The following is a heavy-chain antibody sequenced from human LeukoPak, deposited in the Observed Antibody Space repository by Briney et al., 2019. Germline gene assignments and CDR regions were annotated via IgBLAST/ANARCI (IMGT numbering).Heavy chain of an antibody. V-gene: IGHV3-23*01. D-gene: IGHD1-26*01. CDR1: GFTFSSYA. Sequence: GGSLRLSCAASGFTFSSYAMSWVRQAPGKGLEWVSAISGSGGSTYYADSVKGRFTISRDNSKNTLYLQMNSLRAEDTAVYYCAKDLFGSETGGGAFDIWGQGTMVTVSS. J-gene: IGHJ3*02. CDR3: AKDLFGSETGGGAFDI. CDR2: ISGSGGST.